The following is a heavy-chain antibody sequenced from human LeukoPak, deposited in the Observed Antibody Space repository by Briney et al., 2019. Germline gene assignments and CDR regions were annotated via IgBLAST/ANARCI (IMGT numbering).Heavy chain of an antibody. CDR2: IYTSGST. CDR1: GGSISSSSYY. V-gene: IGHV4-61*02. CDR3: AREMATSFDY. D-gene: IGHD5-24*01. Sequence: SETLSLTCTVSGGSISSSSYYWSWIRQPAGKGLEWIGRIYTSGSTNYNPSLKSRVTISVDTSKNQFSLKLSSVTAADTAVYYCAREMATSFDYWGQGTLVTVSS. J-gene: IGHJ4*02.